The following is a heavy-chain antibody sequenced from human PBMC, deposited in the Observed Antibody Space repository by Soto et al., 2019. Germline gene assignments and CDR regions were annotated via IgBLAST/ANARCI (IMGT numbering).Heavy chain of an antibody. Sequence: TLSLTCAVSGGSISSSNWLSFFLHPPGNGLEWIGEIYHSGSTNYNPSLKSRATISVDKSKSQFSLKLSSVTAADTAVYYCAREVGEFPPLTYPGNWFDPWGQGTLVTVSS. V-gene: IGHV4-4*02. CDR3: AREVGEFPPLTYPGNWFDP. J-gene: IGHJ5*02. CDR1: GGSISSSNW. CDR2: IYHSGST. D-gene: IGHD3-16*01.